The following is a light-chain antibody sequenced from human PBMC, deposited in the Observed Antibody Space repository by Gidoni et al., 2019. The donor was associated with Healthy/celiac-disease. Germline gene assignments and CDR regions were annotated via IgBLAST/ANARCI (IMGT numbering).Light chain of an antibody. CDR1: SSDVGDYNY. CDR3: CSYAGSYTYVV. Sequence: QSALTQPRSVSGSPGQSVTISCTGTSSDVGDYNYVSWYQQHPGKAPKLMIYDVSKRPSGVPDRFSGSKSGNTASLTISGLQAEDEADYYCCSYAGSYTYVVFGGGTKPTVL. CDR2: DVS. J-gene: IGLJ2*01. V-gene: IGLV2-11*01.